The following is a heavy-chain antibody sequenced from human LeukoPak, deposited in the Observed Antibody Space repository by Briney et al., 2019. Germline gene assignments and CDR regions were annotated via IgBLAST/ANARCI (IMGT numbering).Heavy chain of an antibody. V-gene: IGHV4-59*01. CDR1: GASINTYY. CDR2: IYYSGTT. J-gene: IGHJ4*02. Sequence: PSETLSLTCTVSGASINTYYWSWIRQPPGKGLEWIGYIYYSGTTSYNPSLKTRVTISIDTSKNQFSLKLSSVTAADTAVYYCARVLRHMASQYYFDYWGQGTLVTVSS. CDR3: ARVLRHMASQYYFDY. D-gene: IGHD2-21*01.